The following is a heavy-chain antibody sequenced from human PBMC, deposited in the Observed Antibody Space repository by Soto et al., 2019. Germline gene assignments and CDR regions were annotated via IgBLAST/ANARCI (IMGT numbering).Heavy chain of an antibody. D-gene: IGHD2-15*01. CDR2: INPSGGST. J-gene: IGHJ4*02. V-gene: IGHV1-46*01. CDR3: ARVSCSGGSCYSPPRQYYFDY. Sequence: QVQLVQSGAEVKKPGASVKVSCKASGYTFTSYYMHWVRQAPGQGLEWMGIINPSGGSTSYAQKFQGRVTMTRDTTTSTVYMELSSLRSEDTAVYYCARVSCSGGSCYSPPRQYYFDYWGQGTLVTVSS. CDR1: GYTFTSYY.